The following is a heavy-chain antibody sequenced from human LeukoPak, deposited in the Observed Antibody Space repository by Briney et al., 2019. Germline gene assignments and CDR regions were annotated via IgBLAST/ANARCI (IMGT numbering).Heavy chain of an antibody. D-gene: IGHD1-26*01. CDR1: GFAFSSYG. CDR3: AKDRISIVGATTGFDY. V-gene: IGHV3-30*18. J-gene: IGHJ4*02. CDR2: ISYDGSNK. Sequence: PGGSLRLSCAASGFAFSSYGMHWVRQAPGKGLEWVAVISYDGSNKYYADSVKGRFTISGDNSKNTLYLQMNSLRAEDTAVYYCAKDRISIVGATTGFDYWGQGTLVTVSS.